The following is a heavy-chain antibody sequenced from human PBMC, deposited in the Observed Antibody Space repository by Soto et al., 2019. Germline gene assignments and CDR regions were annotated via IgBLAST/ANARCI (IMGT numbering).Heavy chain of an antibody. Sequence: QDQLVQSGAEVKKPGSSVKVSCKASGDTFSSHTFSWVRQAPGQGLEWMGRIIPALGTATYAQKFQGRVTITADESATTVYMELNSLRSEDTAVYYCARPDFGDYWYFDLWGRGTLVIVSS. CDR1: GDTFSSHT. CDR3: ARPDFGDYWYFDL. D-gene: IGHD4-17*01. J-gene: IGHJ2*01. V-gene: IGHV1-69*08. CDR2: IIPALGTA.